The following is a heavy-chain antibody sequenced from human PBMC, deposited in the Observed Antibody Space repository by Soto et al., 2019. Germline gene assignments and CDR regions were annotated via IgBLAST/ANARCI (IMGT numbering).Heavy chain of an antibody. CDR1: GFTFSGCW. Sequence: GGSLRLSCVASGFTFSGCWMNWVRQAPGKRLEWVASIQQDETQKYYVDSVRGRFTISRDNAMNSLYLQMNSLRAEDTAIYYCARGYSSSPNWFAPWAQGTLVPVSS. CDR2: IQQDETQK. V-gene: IGHV3-7*03. CDR3: ARGYSSSPNWFAP. J-gene: IGHJ5*02. D-gene: IGHD6-6*01.